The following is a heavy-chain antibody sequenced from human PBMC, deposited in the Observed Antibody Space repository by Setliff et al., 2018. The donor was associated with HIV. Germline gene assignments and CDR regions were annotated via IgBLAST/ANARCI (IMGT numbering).Heavy chain of an antibody. J-gene: IGHJ5*02. D-gene: IGHD3-22*01. CDR2: IIPILGVA. CDR1: GGTFSSYA. Sequence: SVKVSCKASGGTFSSYAINWVRQATGQGLEWMGWIIPILGVAHHAQKFQGRVTITGDESTSTAYMGLRSLRSEETAVYYCARDKEKRSYNKSNGHYDWYDTWGQGPLVTVSS. V-gene: IGHV1-69*10. CDR3: ARDKEKRSYNKSNGHYDWYDT.